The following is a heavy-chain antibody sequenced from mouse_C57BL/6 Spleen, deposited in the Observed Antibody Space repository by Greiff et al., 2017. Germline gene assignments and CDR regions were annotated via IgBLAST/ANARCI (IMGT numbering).Heavy chain of an antibody. Sequence: EVQVVESGPGLVKPSQSLSLTCSVTGYSITSGYYWNWIRQFPGNKLEWMGYISYDGSNNYNPSLQNRISITRDTSKNQFFLKLNSVTTEDTATYYCARDDYAWFAYWGQGTLVTVSA. V-gene: IGHV3-6*01. J-gene: IGHJ3*01. CDR3: ARDDYAWFAY. CDR1: GYSITSGYY. D-gene: IGHD2-4*01. CDR2: ISYDGSN.